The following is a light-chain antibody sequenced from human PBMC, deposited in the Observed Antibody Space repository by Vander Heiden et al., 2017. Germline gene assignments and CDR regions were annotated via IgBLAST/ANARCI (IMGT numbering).Light chain of an antibody. CDR3: QTWGTGIQV. Sequence: HLVLTQSPPASASLGASVKLTCTLSSGHSNYAIAWLQQQPEKGPRYLMKLKSDGSHTKGDGIPDRFSGSSSGSERYLTISSLQSEDEADYYCQTWGTGIQVFGGGTKLTVL. V-gene: IGLV4-69*01. CDR1: SGHSNYA. CDR2: LKSDGSH. J-gene: IGLJ2*01.